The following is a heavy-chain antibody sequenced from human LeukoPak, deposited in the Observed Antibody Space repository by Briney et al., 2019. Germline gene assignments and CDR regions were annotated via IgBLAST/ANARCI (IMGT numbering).Heavy chain of an antibody. J-gene: IGHJ4*02. CDR1: GFTFSDYY. V-gene: IGHV3-11*01. Sequence: GGSLRLSCAASGFTFSDYYMGWIRQAPGKGLEWVSYISSSGSNIDYADSVKGRFTISRDNAKNSLFLRMNSLRAEDTAVYYCAREERREYGNPDYWGQGTLVTVSS. CDR3: AREERREYGNPDY. CDR2: ISSSGSNI. D-gene: IGHD4-23*01.